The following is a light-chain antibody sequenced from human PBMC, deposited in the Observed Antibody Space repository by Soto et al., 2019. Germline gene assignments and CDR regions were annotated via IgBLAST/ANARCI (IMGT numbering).Light chain of an antibody. CDR1: QNIGVY. J-gene: IGKJ3*01. CDR2: DAS. Sequence: EIVLTQSPATLSLSPGERATLSCRASQNIGVYLAWYQQKPGQAPRLLIYDASNRATGIPTRFSGSGSGTDFTLPVSSLESEDFAVYYCQQRASWPLTFGPGTKVDFK. V-gene: IGKV3-11*01. CDR3: QQRASWPLT.